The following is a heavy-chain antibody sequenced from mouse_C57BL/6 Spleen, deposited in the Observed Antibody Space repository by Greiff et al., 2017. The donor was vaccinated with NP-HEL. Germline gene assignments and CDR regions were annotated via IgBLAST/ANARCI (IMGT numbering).Heavy chain of an antibody. V-gene: IGHV1-47*01. Sequence: VQRVESGAELVKPGASVKMSCKASGYTFTTYPIEWMKQNHGKSLEWIGNFHPYNDDTKYNEKFKGKATLTVEKSSSTVYLELSRLTSDDSAVYYCARGGWMDVGFAYWGQGTLVTVSA. CDR3: ARGGWMDVGFAY. J-gene: IGHJ3*01. D-gene: IGHD2-3*01. CDR1: GYTFTTYP. CDR2: FHPYNDDT.